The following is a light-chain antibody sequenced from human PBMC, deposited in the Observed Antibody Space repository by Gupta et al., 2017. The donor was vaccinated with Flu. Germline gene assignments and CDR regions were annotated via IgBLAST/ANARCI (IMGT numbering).Light chain of an antibody. Sequence: QTALTHPRSLFGSPGQSDTISCTGTSSNVGGYNYVSWYQRHPGKAHIHIIYDVSKRPAVPAGCSDGTTAGNPALPTTSGLQADDADYYYYTSYTAIQYVFGAGTRLTVL. J-gene: IGLJ1*01. CDR1: SSNVGGYNY. CDR3: TSYTAIQYV. CDR2: DVS. V-gene: IGLV2-11*01.